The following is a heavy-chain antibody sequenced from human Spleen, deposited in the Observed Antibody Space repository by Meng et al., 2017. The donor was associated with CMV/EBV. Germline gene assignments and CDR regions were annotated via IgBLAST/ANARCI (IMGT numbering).Heavy chain of an antibody. V-gene: IGHV4-4*07. CDR1: GGSIRSYF. J-gene: IGHJ4*02. CDR2: IYTSGSP. CDR3: ARGGLRYSSSWPFDY. D-gene: IGHD6-13*01. Sequence: ESGPGLVKPSETLSLTCTVSGGSIRSYFWSWIRQPAGKGLEWIGRIYTSGSPNYNPSLKSRVTMSVDTSKNQFSLKLSSVTAADTAVYYCARGGLRYSSSWPFDYWGQGTLVTVSS.